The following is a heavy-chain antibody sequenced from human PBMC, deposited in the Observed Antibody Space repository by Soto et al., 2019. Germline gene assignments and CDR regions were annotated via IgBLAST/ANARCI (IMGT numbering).Heavy chain of an antibody. CDR1: GFTFSNYA. J-gene: IGHJ4*02. CDR3: ARDRTLNGDYRLDY. V-gene: IGHV3-30-3*01. D-gene: IGHD4-17*01. CDR2: ISYDGSNK. Sequence: QVQLVESGGGVVQPGRSLRLSCAASGFTFSNYAMHWVRQAPGKGLEWVTIISYDGSNKYYADSVKGRVSISRDNSKNTMYLQMNSLTTDDTAVYYCARDRTLNGDYRLDYWGQGTLVTVSS.